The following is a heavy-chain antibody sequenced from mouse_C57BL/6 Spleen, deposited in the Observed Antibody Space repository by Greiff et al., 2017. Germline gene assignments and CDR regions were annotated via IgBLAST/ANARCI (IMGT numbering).Heavy chain of an antibody. D-gene: IGHD4-1*01. CDR3: ARFNWDDWYFDV. CDR2: ISSGSSTI. Sequence: EVKLVESGGGLVKPGGSLKLSCAASGFTFSDYGMHWVRQAPEKGLEWVAYISSGSSTIYYADTVKGRFTISRDNAKNTLFLQMTSLRSEDTAMYYCARFNWDDWYFDVWGTGTTVTVSS. J-gene: IGHJ1*03. V-gene: IGHV5-17*01. CDR1: GFTFSDYG.